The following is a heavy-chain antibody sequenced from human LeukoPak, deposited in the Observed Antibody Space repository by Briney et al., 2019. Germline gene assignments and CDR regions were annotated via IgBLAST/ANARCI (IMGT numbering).Heavy chain of an antibody. V-gene: IGHV3-21*01. CDR3: ARSAYCSSTSCYPYYFDY. Sequence: GGSLRLSCAASGFTFSSYSMNWVRQAPGKGLEWVSSISSSSSYIYYADSVKGRFTISRDNAKNSLYLQMNSLRAEDTAVYYCARSAYCSSTSCYPYYFDYWGQGTLATVSS. D-gene: IGHD2-2*01. CDR2: ISSSSSYI. CDR1: GFTFSSYS. J-gene: IGHJ4*02.